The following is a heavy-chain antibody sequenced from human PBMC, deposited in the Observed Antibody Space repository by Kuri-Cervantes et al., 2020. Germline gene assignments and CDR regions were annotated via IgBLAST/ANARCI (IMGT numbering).Heavy chain of an antibody. Sequence: GESLKISCAASGFIFSSYGMHWVRQAPGKGLEWVAFIRYDGSNEQFADSVKGRFTISRDNAKNSLYLQMYSLRAEDTALDYCAKVGAYDYVWGSYFDYWGQGTLVTVSS. CDR1: GFIFSSYG. J-gene: IGHJ4*02. D-gene: IGHD3-16*01. V-gene: IGHV3-30*02. CDR2: IRYDGSNE. CDR3: AKVGAYDYVWGSYFDY.